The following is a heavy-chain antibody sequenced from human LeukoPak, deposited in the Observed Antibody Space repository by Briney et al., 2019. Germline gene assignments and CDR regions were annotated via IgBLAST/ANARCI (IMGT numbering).Heavy chain of an antibody. V-gene: IGHV3-23*01. CDR1: GFPFSGYD. J-gene: IGHJ4*02. CDR2: ISGGGTYT. Sequence: GGSLRLSCAGSGFPFSGYDRRWVRQRQGKGLVWVSSISGGGTYTYYADSVKGRFTISRDNSKNTLFLQMSGLTAEDTAVYYCAKDPHYDSGRPTLYFDSWGQGTLVTVSS. CDR3: AKDPHYDSGRPTLYFDS. D-gene: IGHD3-22*01.